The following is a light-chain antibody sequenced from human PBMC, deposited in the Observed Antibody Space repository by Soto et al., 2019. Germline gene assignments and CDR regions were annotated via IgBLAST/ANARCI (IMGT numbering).Light chain of an antibody. CDR3: QQYYSYPLT. J-gene: IGKJ4*01. Sequence: DIQMTQSPSMLSAFVGDRVIITCRASQNLEKWLAWYQQKPGKAPNLLIHMASSLETGVSSRFNGSGSGTDFTLTINSLQPDDSATYYCQQYYSYPLTFGGGTKVEIK. CDR2: MAS. V-gene: IGKV1-5*03. CDR1: QNLEKW.